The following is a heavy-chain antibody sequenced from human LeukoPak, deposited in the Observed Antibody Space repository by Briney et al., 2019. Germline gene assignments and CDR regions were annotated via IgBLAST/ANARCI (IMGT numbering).Heavy chain of an antibody. J-gene: IGHJ4*02. Sequence: SETLSLTCAVYGGSFSTYYWSWIRQPPGKGLEWIGDINRSGTTNYNPSLKSRVTISVDTSNNQFSLKLSSVTAADTAVYYRAKGVGRPPGYWGQGTLVTVSS. CDR2: INRSGTT. CDR1: GGSFSTYY. D-gene: IGHD1-26*01. V-gene: IGHV4-34*01. CDR3: AKGVGRPPGY.